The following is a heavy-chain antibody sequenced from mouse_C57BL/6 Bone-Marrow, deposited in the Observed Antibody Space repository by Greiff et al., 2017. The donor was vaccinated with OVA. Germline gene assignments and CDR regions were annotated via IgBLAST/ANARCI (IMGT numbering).Heavy chain of an antibody. V-gene: IGHV1-19*01. Sequence: EVQLQQSGPVLVKPGASVKMSCKASGYTFTDYYMNWVKQSHGKSLEWIGVINPYNGGTSYNQKFKGKATLTVDKSSSTAYMELNSVTSEDSAVYYCARERYYGSSYWYFDVWGTGTTVTVSS. CDR3: ARERYYGSSYWYFDV. J-gene: IGHJ1*03. CDR2: INPYNGGT. CDR1: GYTFTDYY. D-gene: IGHD1-1*01.